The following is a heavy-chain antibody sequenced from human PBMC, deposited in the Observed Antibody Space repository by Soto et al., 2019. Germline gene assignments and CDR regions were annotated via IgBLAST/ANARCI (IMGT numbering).Heavy chain of an antibody. J-gene: IGHJ4*02. CDR1: GYTLSDAN. D-gene: IGHD1-26*01. CDR3: ARDLRAGGDY. CDR2: INPRADST. V-gene: IGHV1-46*01. Sequence: QVQLVQSGAEVKKPGASVKVSCKASGYTLSDANINWVRQAPGQGPEWMGIINPRADSTNYAQKCQGRVTLTRDTSTSTVYIELSSLRSEDTAVYYCARDLRAGGDYWGQGTLVTVSS.